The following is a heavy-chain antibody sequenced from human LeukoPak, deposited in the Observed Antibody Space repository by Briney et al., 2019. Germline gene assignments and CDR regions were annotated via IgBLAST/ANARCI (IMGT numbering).Heavy chain of an antibody. V-gene: IGHV3-7*01. Sequence: GGSLRLSCAASGFTFSSYWMSWVRQAPGKGLEWVANIKQDGNEKYYVDSVKGRFTISRDNAKNSLYLQMNSLRAEDTAVYYCARGWLAGNPYHAFDLWGKGTMVTVSS. J-gene: IGHJ3*01. CDR1: GFTFSSYW. CDR2: IKQDGNEK. D-gene: IGHD3-22*01. CDR3: ARGWLAGNPYHAFDL.